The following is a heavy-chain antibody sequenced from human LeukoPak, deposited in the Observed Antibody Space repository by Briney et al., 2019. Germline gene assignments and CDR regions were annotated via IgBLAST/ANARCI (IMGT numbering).Heavy chain of an antibody. CDR2: ISAYNGNT. J-gene: IGHJ3*02. CDR3: ARNYYDSSGYHGAFDI. V-gene: IGHV1-18*01. CDR1: GYTSTSYG. Sequence: GASVKVSCKASGYTSTSYGISWVRQAPGQGLEWMGWISAYNGNTNYAQKLQGRVTMTTDTSTSTAYMELRSLRSDDTAVYYCARNYYDSSGYHGAFDIWGQGTMVTVSS. D-gene: IGHD3-22*01.